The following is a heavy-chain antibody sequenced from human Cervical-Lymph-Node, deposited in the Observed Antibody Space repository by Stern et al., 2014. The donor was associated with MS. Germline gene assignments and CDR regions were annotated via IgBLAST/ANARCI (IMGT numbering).Heavy chain of an antibody. CDR1: GGTFSSDA. CDR2: IIPIFGTA. D-gene: IGHD4-17*01. Sequence: QVQLVQSGAEVKKPGSSVKVSCKASGGTFSSDAISWVRQAPGQGLEWMGGIIPIFGTANYAQKFQGRVTITADESTSTAYMELSSLRSEDTGVYYCARDSTDSFAMDVWGQGTTVTVSS. J-gene: IGHJ6*02. V-gene: IGHV1-69*01. CDR3: ARDSTDSFAMDV.